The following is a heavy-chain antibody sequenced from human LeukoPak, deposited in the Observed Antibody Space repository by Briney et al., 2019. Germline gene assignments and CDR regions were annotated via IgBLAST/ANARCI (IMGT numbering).Heavy chain of an antibody. Sequence: GASVKVSCKASGGTFSSCAISWVRQAPGQGLEWMGGIIPIFGTANYAQKFQGRVTITADESTSTAYMELSSLRSEDTAVYYCARGPRYSYQPTGDFDIWGQGTMVTVSS. CDR1: GGTFSSCA. CDR3: ARGPRYSYQPTGDFDI. V-gene: IGHV1-69*13. J-gene: IGHJ3*02. D-gene: IGHD5-18*01. CDR2: IIPIFGTA.